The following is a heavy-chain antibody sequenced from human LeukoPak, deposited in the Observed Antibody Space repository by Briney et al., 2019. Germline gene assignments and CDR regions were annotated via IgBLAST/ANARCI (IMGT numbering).Heavy chain of an antibody. D-gene: IGHD2-21*01. V-gene: IGHV4-59*01. CDR2: IYYSGSS. J-gene: IGHJ4*02. CDR3: ARVGYFDLSSVDS. Sequence: SETLSLTCTVSGGSINNYYWSWVRQPPGKGLEWIGYIYYSGSSNYSPSLKSRVTISVDPSKIQFSLKLASVNAADTAVYYCARVGYFDLSSVDSWGQGTLVTVSS. CDR1: GGSINNYY.